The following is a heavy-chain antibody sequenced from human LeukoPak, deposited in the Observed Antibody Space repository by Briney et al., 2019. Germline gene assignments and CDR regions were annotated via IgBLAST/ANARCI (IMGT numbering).Heavy chain of an antibody. D-gene: IGHD3-10*01. V-gene: IGHV4-61*01. J-gene: IGHJ4*02. CDR2: IYYSGST. CDR1: GGSVSSGSYY. Sequence: PSETLSLTCTVSGGSVSSGSYYWSWIRQPPGKGLEWIGYIYYSGSTNYNPSLKSRVTISVGTSKNQFSLKLSSVTAADTAVYYCARIGRHRSPSHDYWGQGTLVTVSS. CDR3: ARIGRHRSPSHDY.